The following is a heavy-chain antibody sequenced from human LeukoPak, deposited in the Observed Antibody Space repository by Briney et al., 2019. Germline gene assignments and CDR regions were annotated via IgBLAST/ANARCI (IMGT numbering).Heavy chain of an antibody. CDR3: ARRRSGLGWFDP. J-gene: IGHJ5*02. V-gene: IGHV4-34*01. CDR2: INHSGST. CDR1: GGSFSGYY. Sequence: PSETLSLTCAVYGGSFSGYYWSWIRQPPGKGLEWIGEINHSGSTNYNPSLKSRVTISVDTSKNQFSLKLSSVTAADTAVYYRARRRSGLGWFDPWGQGTLVTVSS.